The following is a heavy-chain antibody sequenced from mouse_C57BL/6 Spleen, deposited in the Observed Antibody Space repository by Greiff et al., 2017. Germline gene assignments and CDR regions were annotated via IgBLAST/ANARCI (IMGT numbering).Heavy chain of an antibody. CDR1: GYAFTNYL. Sequence: QVQLQQSGAELVRPGTSVKVSCKASGYAFTNYLIEWVKQRPGQGLEWIGVINPGGGGTNYNEKFKGKATLTADKSSSTAYMQLSSLTSEDSAVYFCARDQYYGSRNWYFDVWGTGTTVTVSS. D-gene: IGHD1-1*01. CDR3: ARDQYYGSRNWYFDV. CDR2: INPGGGGT. V-gene: IGHV1-54*01. J-gene: IGHJ1*03.